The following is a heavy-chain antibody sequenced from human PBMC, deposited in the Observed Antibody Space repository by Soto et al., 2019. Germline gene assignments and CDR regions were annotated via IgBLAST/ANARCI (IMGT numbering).Heavy chain of an antibody. Sequence: SETLSLTCTVSGGSINNKYWSWIRQPPGKGLEWIGYVHYSGSTSNNPSLKSRATISVDTSKNQLSLELSSVTAADTAVYYCERHYCNSDKCYYFDYWGQGTLVTVSS. D-gene: IGHD2-2*01. V-gene: IGHV4-59*08. CDR2: VHYSGST. CDR3: ERHYCNSDKCYYFDY. J-gene: IGHJ4*02. CDR1: GGSINNKY.